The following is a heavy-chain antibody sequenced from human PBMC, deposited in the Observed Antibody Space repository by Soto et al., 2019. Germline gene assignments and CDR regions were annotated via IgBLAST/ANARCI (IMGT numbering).Heavy chain of an antibody. CDR3: ARESRYTGSI. J-gene: IGHJ3*02. V-gene: IGHV4-30-2*01. CDR2: IYHSGST. D-gene: IGHD5-12*01. Sequence: QLQLQESGSGLVKPSQTLSLTCAVSGGSISSGGHSWSWILQPPGKGLEWIWYIYHSGSTYYNPSLNSRVNISVARSKNQFSLKLSSVTAADTAVYYCARESRYTGSIWGQGTMVTVSS. CDR1: GGSISSGGHS.